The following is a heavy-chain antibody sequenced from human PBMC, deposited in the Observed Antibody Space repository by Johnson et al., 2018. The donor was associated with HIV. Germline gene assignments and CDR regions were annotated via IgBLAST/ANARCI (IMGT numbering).Heavy chain of an antibody. CDR1: GFNFDDYA. D-gene: IGHD1-26*01. CDR3: AKDHEAGTTTGDAFDL. J-gene: IGHJ3*01. CDR2: ISWNSATI. Sequence: VQLVESGGGLVQPGRSLRLSCAASGFNFDDYAMHWVRQAPGKGLEWVSGISWNSATIGQADSVKGRFTISRDNAKNSLYLQMNSLRAEDTALYYCAKDHEAGTTTGDAFDLWGQGTMVTVSS. V-gene: IGHV3-9*01.